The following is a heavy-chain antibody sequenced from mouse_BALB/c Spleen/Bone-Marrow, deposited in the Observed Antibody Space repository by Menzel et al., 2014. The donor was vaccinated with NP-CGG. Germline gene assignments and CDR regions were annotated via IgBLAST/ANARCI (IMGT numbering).Heavy chain of an antibody. D-gene: IGHD4-1*01. Sequence: EVQLVESGGGLVQPGGSRKLSCAASGFTFSSFGMHWVRQAPEKGLEWVACISSGSSPIFYADTVKGRFTISRDNPKNTLFLQMTSLRSEDTAMYYCTRGGNWEDFDYWGQGTTLTVSS. CDR1: GFTFSSFG. V-gene: IGHV5-17*02. J-gene: IGHJ2*01. CDR2: ISSGSSPI. CDR3: TRGGNWEDFDY.